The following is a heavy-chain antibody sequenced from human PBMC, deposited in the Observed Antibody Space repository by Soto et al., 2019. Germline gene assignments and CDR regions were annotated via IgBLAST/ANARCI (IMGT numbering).Heavy chain of an antibody. V-gene: IGHV3-33*01. CDR1: GFTFSNHG. CDR3: ARDRGWSRSHYFDS. CDR2: ISYDGRNK. Sequence: QVQSVDFGGGVVQPGTSLRLSCAVSGFTFSNHGMHWVRQAPGKGLEWVAFISYDGRNKDYADSLKGRFTISRDNFRDTLFLQMNTLRGDDTAVYYCARDRGWSRSHYFDSWGQGTLVTVSS. J-gene: IGHJ4*02. D-gene: IGHD2-15*01.